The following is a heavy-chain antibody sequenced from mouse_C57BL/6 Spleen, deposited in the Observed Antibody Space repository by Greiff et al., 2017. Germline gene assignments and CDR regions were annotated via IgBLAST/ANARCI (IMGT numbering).Heavy chain of an antibody. CDR2: INPSNGGT. V-gene: IGHV1-53*01. Sequence: QVHVKQPGTELVKPGASVKLSCKASGYTFTSSWMHWVKQRPGQGLEWIGNINPSNGGTNYNEKFKSKATLTVDKSSSTAYMQLSSLTSEDSSVYYCARLYYGSSFVGYFDVWGTGATVTVSS. CDR1: GYTFTSSW. D-gene: IGHD1-1*01. CDR3: ARLYYGSSFVGYFDV. J-gene: IGHJ1*03.